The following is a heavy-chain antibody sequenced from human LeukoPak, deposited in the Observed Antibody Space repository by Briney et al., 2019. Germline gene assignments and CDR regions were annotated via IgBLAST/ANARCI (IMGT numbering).Heavy chain of an antibody. CDR1: GFTFNSYA. D-gene: IGHD4-17*01. CDR3: AKGPTSYGASYHYYMDV. Sequence: PGGSLRLSCAAAGFTFNSYAMSWVRQAPGKGLEWVSSISGRGIATFYADSVKGRFTISRDNSKNTVYLQMSSLSDEDTAVYYCAKGPTSYGASYHYYMDVWGKGTTVTVSS. CDR2: ISGRGIAT. V-gene: IGHV3-23*01. J-gene: IGHJ6*03.